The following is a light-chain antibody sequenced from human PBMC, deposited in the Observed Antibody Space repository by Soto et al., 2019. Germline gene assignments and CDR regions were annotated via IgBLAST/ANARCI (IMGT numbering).Light chain of an antibody. Sequence: EIVMTQSPGTLSVSTEEGATLSCRASQSVYRNLAWYQQKPGQAPRLLIYGASTRPTGIPDRFSGSGSGTEFSLTISRLQSEDFAVYYCQQYDRWPLTFGGGTKVEIK. V-gene: IGKV3D-15*01. CDR3: QQYDRWPLT. CDR2: GAS. CDR1: QSVYRN. J-gene: IGKJ4*02.